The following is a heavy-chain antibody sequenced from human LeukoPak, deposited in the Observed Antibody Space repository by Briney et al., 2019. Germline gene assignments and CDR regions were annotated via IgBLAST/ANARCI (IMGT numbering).Heavy chain of an antibody. Sequence: PGGSLRLSCAASGFTFSNYAMHWVRQAPGKGLEWVTFISYDGSNKYYAESVKGRFTTSRDNAKNTLYSQMNSLRAEDTAVYYCAKAIHSSSSGVVDYWGKGTLVTVSS. CDR3: AKAIHSSSSGVVDY. CDR2: ISYDGSNK. D-gene: IGHD6-6*01. J-gene: IGHJ4*02. V-gene: IGHV3-30*02. CDR1: GFTFSNYA.